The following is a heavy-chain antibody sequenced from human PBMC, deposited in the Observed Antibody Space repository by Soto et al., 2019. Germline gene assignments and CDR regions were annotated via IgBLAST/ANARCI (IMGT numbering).Heavy chain of an antibody. CDR2: IYHRGST. CDR3: ARGSHSSNFDY. Sequence: SETLSLTCAVSGASISSSNWWSWVRQPPGKGLEWIGEIYHRGSTNYNPSLKTRVTVSVDKSKNQFSLHLSSVTAADTAVYYCARGSHSSNFDYWGQGTLVIVSS. V-gene: IGHV4-4*02. J-gene: IGHJ4*02. D-gene: IGHD6-13*01. CDR1: GASISSSNW.